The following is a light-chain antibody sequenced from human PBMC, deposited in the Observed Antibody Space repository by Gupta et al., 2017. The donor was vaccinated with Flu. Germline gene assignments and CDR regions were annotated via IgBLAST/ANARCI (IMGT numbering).Light chain of an antibody. V-gene: IGKV1-5*03. J-gene: IGKJ1*01. Sequence: DIQMTQSPSTLSTSVGDRVTITCRASQSISNWLDWYQQKPGKAPKLLIYKASNLESGVPSRFSGSGSGTEFTLTISSLQPDDFATYYCQHYNSYTGTFGQGTKVDIK. CDR2: KAS. CDR3: QHYNSYTGT. CDR1: QSISNW.